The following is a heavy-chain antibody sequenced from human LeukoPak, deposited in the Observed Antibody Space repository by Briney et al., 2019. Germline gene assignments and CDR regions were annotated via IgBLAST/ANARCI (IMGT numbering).Heavy chain of an antibody. D-gene: IGHD5-12*01. CDR1: GFTFSSYA. CDR2: ISGSGGST. V-gene: IGHV3-23*01. Sequence: GSLRLSCAASGFTFSSYAMSWVRQAPGKGLEWVSAISGSGGSTYYADSVKGRFTISRDNAKNSLYLQMNSLRAEDTAVYYCARSRYSGYDYGRPRGAFDIWGQGTMVTVSS. J-gene: IGHJ3*02. CDR3: ARSRYSGYDYGRPRGAFDI.